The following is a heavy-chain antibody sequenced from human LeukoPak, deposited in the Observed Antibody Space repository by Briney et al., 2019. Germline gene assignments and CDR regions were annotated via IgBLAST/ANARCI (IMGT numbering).Heavy chain of an antibody. D-gene: IGHD6-19*01. J-gene: IGHJ4*02. V-gene: IGHV4-61*08. CDR1: GGSVTSADYY. CDR3: ASFRRRWLAIDY. Sequence: DPSETLSHTCTVSGGSVTSADYYWSWIRQPPGKGLEWIGDIYYSGSTTYNPSLKRRITISLDTSKNQFSLNLRSVTAADTAVYYCASFRRRWLAIDYWGQGTLVTVSS. CDR2: IYYSGST.